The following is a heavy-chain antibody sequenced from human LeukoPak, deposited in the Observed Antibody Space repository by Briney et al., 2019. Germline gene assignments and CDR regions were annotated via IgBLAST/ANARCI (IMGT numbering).Heavy chain of an antibody. J-gene: IGHJ4*02. CDR1: GFTFSSYG. Sequence: GGSLRLSCAASGFTFSSYGMHWVRQARAKGLEEVTFIRYDGNNKYYADSVKGRFTISRDNSKNTLYLQMNSLRAEDTAVYYCAKEFCAGTSCPSDYWGQGTLATVSS. D-gene: IGHD2-2*01. V-gene: IGHV3-30*02. CDR2: IRYDGNNK. CDR3: AKEFCAGTSCPSDY.